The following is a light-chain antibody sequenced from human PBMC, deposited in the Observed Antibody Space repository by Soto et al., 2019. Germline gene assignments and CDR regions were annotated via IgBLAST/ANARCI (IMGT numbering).Light chain of an antibody. CDR1: QSVSYN. CDR2: GAF. J-gene: IGKJ4*01. CDR3: QQYKNWPPLT. Sequence: EIVMTQSPATLSVSPGERATLSCRASQSVSYNLAWYQQKPGQGPRLLIYGAFTRATGIPARFSGSGSGTEFTLTISSLQSEDFAVYYCQQYKNWPPLTFGGGTKVDI. V-gene: IGKV3-15*01.